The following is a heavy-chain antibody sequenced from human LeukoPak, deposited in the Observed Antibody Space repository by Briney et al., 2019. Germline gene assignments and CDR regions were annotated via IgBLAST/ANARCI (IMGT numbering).Heavy chain of an antibody. CDR1: GFTFSSYW. V-gene: IGHV3-7*01. D-gene: IGHD3-22*01. CDR2: IKQDGSEK. Sequence: GGSLRLSCAASGFTFSSYWMSWVRQAPGKGLEWVAKIKQDGSEKYYVDSVKGRFTISRDNAKNSLYLQMNSLRAEDTAVYYCASDFYDSSGYYYFDYWGQGTLVTVSS. J-gene: IGHJ4*02. CDR3: ASDFYDSSGYYYFDY.